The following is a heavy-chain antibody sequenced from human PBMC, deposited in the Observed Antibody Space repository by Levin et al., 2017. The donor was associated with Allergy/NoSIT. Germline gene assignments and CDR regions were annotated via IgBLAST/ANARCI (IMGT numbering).Heavy chain of an antibody. CDR3: VRGGCSATSCLDY. J-gene: IGHJ4*02. CDR1: GFTFSPYY. V-gene: IGHV3-74*01. D-gene: IGHD2-15*01. CDR2: ILSDTSIT. Sequence: TGGSLRLSCAASGFTFSPYYMHWVRQAPGKGLAWVSTILSDTSITNYADSVKGRFTISRDNAKNTLYLQMNSLRVEDTAVYYCVRGGCSATSCLDYWGEGTLITGSA.